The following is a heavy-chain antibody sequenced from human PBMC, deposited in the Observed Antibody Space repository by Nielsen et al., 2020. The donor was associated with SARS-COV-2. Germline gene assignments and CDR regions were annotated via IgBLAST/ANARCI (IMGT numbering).Heavy chain of an antibody. Sequence: GESLNISCAASGLTFNTYSMIWVLQAPGGGLEPVPHISRSGRYMYYADSVKGRFTISRDNAKNSLYLQMNSLRAEDTAVYYCATDQYCPNGICSSGGRDYWGQGTLVTVSS. V-gene: IGHV3-21*01. CDR2: ISRSGRYM. J-gene: IGHJ4*02. CDR3: ATDQYCPNGICSSGGRDY. D-gene: IGHD2-8*01. CDR1: GLTFNTYS.